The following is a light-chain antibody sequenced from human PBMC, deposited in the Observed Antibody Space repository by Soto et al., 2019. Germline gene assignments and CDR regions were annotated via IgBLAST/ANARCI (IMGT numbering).Light chain of an antibody. CDR2: DAS. CDR3: QHYDNLPLT. J-gene: IGKJ4*01. Sequence: IQMPQPPSSLSASVGDRFTITCQASQDISKYLNWYQHKPGKAPKLLIYDASNFETGVPSRFSGSGSGTEFTFTISSLQPEDIATYYCQHYDNLPLTFGGGTKVDIK. V-gene: IGKV1-33*01. CDR1: QDISKY.